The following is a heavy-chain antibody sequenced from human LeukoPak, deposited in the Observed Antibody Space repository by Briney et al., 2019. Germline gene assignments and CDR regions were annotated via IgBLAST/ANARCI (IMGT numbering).Heavy chain of an antibody. CDR3: ARLGMVDYFDY. Sequence: GGSLRLSCAASGFTFSSYSMIWVRQAPGKGLEWVSSISSSSSYIYYADSVKGRFTISRDNAKNSLYLQMNSLRAEDTAVYYCARLGMVDYFDYWGQGTLVTVSS. J-gene: IGHJ4*02. D-gene: IGHD3-3*01. CDR1: GFTFSSYS. V-gene: IGHV3-21*01. CDR2: ISSSSSYI.